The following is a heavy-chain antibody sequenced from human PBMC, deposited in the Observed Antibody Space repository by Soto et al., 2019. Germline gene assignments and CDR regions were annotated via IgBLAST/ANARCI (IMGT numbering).Heavy chain of an antibody. V-gene: IGHV4-31*03. CDR3: AREDINESGFDS. J-gene: IGHJ4*02. CDR2: SYYTGHT. D-gene: IGHD2-8*01. Sequence: PSETLSLTCSVSGGYISSVGNYWIWIREHRGKGLEWIGFSYYTGHTKYNAALMSRASISVDMAENQFSLTRTSVTAADTAVYYCAREDINESGFDSWGPGMPVPVSS. CDR1: GGYISSVGNY.